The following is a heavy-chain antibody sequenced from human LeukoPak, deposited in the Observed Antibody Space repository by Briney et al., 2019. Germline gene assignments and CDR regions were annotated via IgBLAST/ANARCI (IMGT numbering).Heavy chain of an antibody. CDR1: GFIFSSYA. CDR2: ISYDGRKK. CDR3: ARDRGYKAFDI. J-gene: IGHJ3*02. D-gene: IGHD5-18*01. Sequence: GRSLRLSCAASGFIFSSYAMHWVRQAPGKGLEWVAVISYDGRKKYYADSVKGRFTISRDNSKNTLYLQMNSLRAEDTAVYYCARDRGYKAFDIWGQGTMVTVSS. V-gene: IGHV3-30*04.